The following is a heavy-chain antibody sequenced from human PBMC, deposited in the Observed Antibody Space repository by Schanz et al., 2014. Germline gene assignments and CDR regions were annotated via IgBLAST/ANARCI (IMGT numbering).Heavy chain of an antibody. J-gene: IGHJ4*02. CDR1: GFGFSSYS. Sequence: EVHLLESGGGLVQPGGSLRLSCAASGFGFSSYSMNWVRQAPGKGLEWVSYISGSSRTIYYADSMKGRFTVSRDNAENALYLQRNSLRAEDTAVYYCVRVSFADPRLYRGMDRDIDYWGQGTLVTVSS. CDR3: VRVSFADPRLYRGMDRDIDY. CDR2: ISGSSRTI. D-gene: IGHD5-18*01. V-gene: IGHV3-48*01.